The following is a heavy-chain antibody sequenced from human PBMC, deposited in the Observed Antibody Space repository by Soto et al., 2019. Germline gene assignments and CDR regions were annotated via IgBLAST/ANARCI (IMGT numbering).Heavy chain of an antibody. CDR2: IYYSGST. J-gene: IGHJ5*02. Sequence: SETLSLTCTVSGGSISSYYWSWIRQPPGKGLEWIGYIYYSGSTNYNPSLKSRVTISVDTSKNQFSLKLSSVTAADTAVYYCASYCSGGSCYTGYNWLDPWGQGTLVTVS. CDR1: GGSISSYY. D-gene: IGHD2-15*01. CDR3: ASYCSGGSCYTGYNWLDP. V-gene: IGHV4-59*01.